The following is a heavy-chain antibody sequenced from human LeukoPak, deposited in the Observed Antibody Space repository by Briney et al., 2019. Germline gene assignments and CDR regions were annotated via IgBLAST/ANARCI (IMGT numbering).Heavy chain of an antibody. Sequence: GGALRLSCAASGFTFSSYWMHWVRQAPGKGLVWVSRINTDGSSTSDADSVKGRFTISRDNAKNTLYLQMSSLRAEDTAVYYCARGYSGTYRFGYWGQGTLVTVSS. CDR3: ARGYSGTYRFGY. CDR1: GFTFSSYW. D-gene: IGHD1-26*01. J-gene: IGHJ4*02. CDR2: INTDGSST. V-gene: IGHV3-74*01.